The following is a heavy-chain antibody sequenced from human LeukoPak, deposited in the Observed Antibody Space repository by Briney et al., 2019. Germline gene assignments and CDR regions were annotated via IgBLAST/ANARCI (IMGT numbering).Heavy chain of an antibody. J-gene: IGHJ6*02. CDR2: ISSSGSTI. CDR1: GFTFSSYE. Sequence: GGSLRLYCAASGFTFSSYEMNWVRQAPGKGLEWVSYISSSGSTIYYADSVKGRFTISRDNAKNSLYLQMNSLRAEDTAVYYCARVWYDYGMDVWGQGTTVTVSS. V-gene: IGHV3-48*03. CDR3: ARVWYDYGMDV.